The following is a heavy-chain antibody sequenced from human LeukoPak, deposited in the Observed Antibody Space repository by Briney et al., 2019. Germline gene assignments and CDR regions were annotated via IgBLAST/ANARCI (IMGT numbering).Heavy chain of an antibody. CDR1: GGTFSSYA. Sequence: GASVNVSCKASGGTFSSYAISWVRQAPGPGLEWMGRIIPIFGIANYAQKFQGRVTITADKSTSTAYMELSSLRSEDTAVYYCARDLNEGRDPWGQGTLVTVSS. CDR3: ARDLNEGRDP. V-gene: IGHV1-69*04. D-gene: IGHD1-26*01. J-gene: IGHJ5*02. CDR2: IIPIFGIA.